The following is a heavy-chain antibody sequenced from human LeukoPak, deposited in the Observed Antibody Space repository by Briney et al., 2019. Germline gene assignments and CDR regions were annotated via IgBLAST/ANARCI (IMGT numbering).Heavy chain of an antibody. CDR3: ARDKAVAGTGWFDP. CDR2: IYYSGST. J-gene: IGHJ5*02. V-gene: IGHV4-59*01. D-gene: IGHD6-19*01. CDR1: GGSISSYY. Sequence: SETLSLTCTVSGGSISSYYWSWIRQPPAKGLEWIGDIYYSGSTNYNPPLKSRVTISVDTSKNQFSLQLSSVTAADTAVYYCARDKAVAGTGWFDPWGQGTLVTVSS.